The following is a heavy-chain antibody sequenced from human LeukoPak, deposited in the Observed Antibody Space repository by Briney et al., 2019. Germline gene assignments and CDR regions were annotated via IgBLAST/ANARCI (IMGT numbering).Heavy chain of an antibody. CDR2: INDRGDHA. J-gene: IGHJ4*02. CDR1: GFTFSSYA. V-gene: IGHV3-23*01. CDR3: AKHNAYDNIGYSYHLDS. D-gene: IGHD3-22*01. Sequence: GGSLTLSCAASGFTFSSYAMTWVRQPPGKGLEWVSAINDRGDHAYYTDSVRGRFTISRDHSKSTLYLQMNSLRAEDTAVYYCAKHNAYDNIGYSYHLDSWGQGTLVTVSS.